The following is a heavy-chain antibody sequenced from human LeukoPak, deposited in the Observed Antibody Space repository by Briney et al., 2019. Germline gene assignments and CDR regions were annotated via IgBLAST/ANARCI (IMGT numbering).Heavy chain of an antibody. D-gene: IGHD3-10*01. CDR2: IYYSGST. CDR1: GGSISSYY. Sequence: PSETLSLTCTVSGGSISSYYWSWIRQPPGKGLEWIGYIYYSGSTNYNPSLKSRVTISVDTSKNQFSLKLSSVTAADTAVYYCARAEFYGSGSAPRTQYYFDYWGQGTLVTVSS. J-gene: IGHJ4*02. CDR3: ARAEFYGSGSAPRTQYYFDY. V-gene: IGHV4-59*01.